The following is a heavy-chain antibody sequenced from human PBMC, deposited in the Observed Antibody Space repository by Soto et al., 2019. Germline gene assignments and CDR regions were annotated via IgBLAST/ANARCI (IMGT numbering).Heavy chain of an antibody. D-gene: IGHD2-15*01. J-gene: IGHJ5*02. CDR3: AREGYCSGGSCLGNWFDP. CDR1: GSTLSSYA. V-gene: IGHV1-69*13. Sequence: SVKVSCKASGSTLSSYAISWVRQAPGQGLEWMGGIIPIFGTANYAQKFQGRVTITADESTSTAYMELSSLRSEDTAVYYCAREGYCSGGSCLGNWFDPWGQGTLVTVSS. CDR2: IIPIFGTA.